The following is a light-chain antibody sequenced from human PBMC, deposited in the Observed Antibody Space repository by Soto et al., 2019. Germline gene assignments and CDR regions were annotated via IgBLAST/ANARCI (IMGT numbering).Light chain of an antibody. V-gene: IGKV1-39*01. CDR2: AAS. J-gene: IGKJ2*01. Sequence: DIQMTQSPYSLSASIGDRVTITCRASQSIATYVNWFQQKPGQAHKLLSNAASSLQSGVPSRFSGSGSGTDFSLTISGLLPDDFATYYCQQIFETPPYTFGQWTKLEIK. CDR3: QQIFETPPYT. CDR1: QSIATY.